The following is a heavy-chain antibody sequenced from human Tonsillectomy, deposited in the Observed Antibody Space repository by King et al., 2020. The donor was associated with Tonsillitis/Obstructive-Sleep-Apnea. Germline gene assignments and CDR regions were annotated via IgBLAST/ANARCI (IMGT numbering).Heavy chain of an antibody. CDR1: GFTFSNAW. D-gene: IGHD3-10*01. V-gene: IGHV3-15*01. CDR2: IKSKSEGETT. J-gene: IGHJ5*02. CDR3: NDLGASGSYYP. Sequence: VQLVESGGGLVKPGGSLRLSCAASGFTFSNAWMTWVRQAPGKGLEWVGRIKSKSEGETTDYAAPVKGRFTISREDSKNTLYLQMKSLKTEDTAVYYCNDLGASGSYYPWGQGTLVTVSS.